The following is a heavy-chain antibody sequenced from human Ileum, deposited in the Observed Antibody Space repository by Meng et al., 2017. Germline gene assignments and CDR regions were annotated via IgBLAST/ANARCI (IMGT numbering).Heavy chain of an antibody. CDR3: ARSRHCSGGSCYSRGNWFDP. CDR1: GGTFSSDA. D-gene: IGHD2-15*01. Sequence: SVKVSCKASGGTFSSDASSWVRQAPGQGLEWMGGLIPIFGTANYAQKFQGRVTITADESTSTAYMELSSLRSEDTAVYYCARSRHCSGGSCYSRGNWFDPWGQGTLVTVSS. J-gene: IGHJ5*02. CDR2: LIPIFGTA. V-gene: IGHV1-69*13.